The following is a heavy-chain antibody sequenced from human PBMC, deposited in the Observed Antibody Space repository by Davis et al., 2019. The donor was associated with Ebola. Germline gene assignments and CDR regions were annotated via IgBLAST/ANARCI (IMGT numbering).Heavy chain of an antibody. CDR3: ARGRALVPAARFDY. V-gene: IGHV4-39*01. J-gene: IGHJ4*02. D-gene: IGHD2-2*01. CDR1: GGSISSSSYY. CDR2: IYYSGST. Sequence: MPSETLSLTCTVSGGSISSSSYYWGWIRQPPGKGLEWIGSIYYSGSTYYNPSLKSRVTISVDTSKNQFSLKLSSVTAADTAVYYCARGRALVPAARFDYWGQGTLVTVSS.